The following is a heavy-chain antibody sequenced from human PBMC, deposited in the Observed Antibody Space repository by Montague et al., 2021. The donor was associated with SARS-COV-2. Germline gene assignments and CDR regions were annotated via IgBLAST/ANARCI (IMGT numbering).Heavy chain of an antibody. Sequence: ETLSLICTVSGGSISSYYWSWIRQPPGKGLEWIGYIYYSGSTNYNPSLKSRVTISVDTSKNQFSLKLSSVTAADTAVYYCARVFPRWLQFDPYFDYWGQGTLVTVSS. D-gene: IGHD5-24*01. J-gene: IGHJ4*02. CDR3: ARVFPRWLQFDPYFDY. CDR1: GGSISSYY. CDR2: IYYSGST. V-gene: IGHV4-59*01.